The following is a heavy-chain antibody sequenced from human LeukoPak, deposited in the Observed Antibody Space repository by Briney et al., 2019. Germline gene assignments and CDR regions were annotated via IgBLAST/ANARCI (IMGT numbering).Heavy chain of an antibody. D-gene: IGHD6-19*01. J-gene: IGHJ4*02. CDR2: INPNSGVT. CDR3: ARGQQWLEAFDY. CDR1: GYTFSDYA. Sequence: GASVKVSCKASGYTFSDYAIHWVRQAPGQGLEWMGWINPNSGVTHYPQKFQGRVTMTRDTSIRTAYMEVSSLRSDDTAVYYCARGQQWLEAFDYWGLGTLVTVSS. V-gene: IGHV1-2*02.